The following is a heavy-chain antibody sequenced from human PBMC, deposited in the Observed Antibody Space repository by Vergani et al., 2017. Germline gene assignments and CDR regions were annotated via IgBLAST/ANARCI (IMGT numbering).Heavy chain of an antibody. CDR2: IKSDGSIT. J-gene: IGHJ5*02. CDR3: AKNGGTGYPIWFDP. D-gene: IGHD3-9*01. V-gene: IGHV3-74*03. Sequence: DVHLAESGGGFFQPGGSLRLSCSASGFSFNSYWMHWVRQVPGKGLLWVSRIKSDGSITAYADSVKGRFTISRDNSKNTLYLQMNSLSAEDTAVYYCAKNGGTGYPIWFDPWGQGTLVTVSS. CDR1: GFSFNSYW.